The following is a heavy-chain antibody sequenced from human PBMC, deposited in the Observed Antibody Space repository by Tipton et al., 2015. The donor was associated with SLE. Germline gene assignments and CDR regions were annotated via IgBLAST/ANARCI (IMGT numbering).Heavy chain of an antibody. CDR1: GGSFRSSSDY. D-gene: IGHD4-23*01. CDR3: ARASYINSPWDY. V-gene: IGHV4-39*02. CDR2: IYYDGTS. Sequence: TLSLTCSVSGGSFRSSSDYWVWIRQPPGRGLEWIAAIYYDGTSYYNPSLQSRVTISGDTSKNHFSLRLTSVTAADTAVYYCARASYINSPWDYWGQGTLVIVPS. J-gene: IGHJ4*02.